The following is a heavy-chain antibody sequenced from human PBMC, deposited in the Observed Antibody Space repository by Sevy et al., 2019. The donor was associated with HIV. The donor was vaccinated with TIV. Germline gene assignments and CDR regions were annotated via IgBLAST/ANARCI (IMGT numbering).Heavy chain of an antibody. V-gene: IGHV3-23*01. D-gene: IGHD1-26*01. CDR2: ISGSGGST. Sequence: GGSLRLSCAASGFTFSNYAMSWVRQAPGKGLEWVSAISGSGGSTYYADSVKGRFTIPRDNSKNTLFLRMNSLRAEDTAVYFCAKWSELPSSPFDYWGQGTLVTVSS. J-gene: IGHJ4*02. CDR1: GFTFSNYA. CDR3: AKWSELPSSPFDY.